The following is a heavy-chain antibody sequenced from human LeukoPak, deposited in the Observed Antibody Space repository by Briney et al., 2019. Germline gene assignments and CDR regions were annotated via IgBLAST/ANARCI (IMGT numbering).Heavy chain of an antibody. D-gene: IGHD6-13*01. Sequence: ASVKVSCKASGYTFTSYDINWVRQATGQGLEWMGWMNPNSGNTGYAQKFQGRVTMTRNTSISTAYMELSSLGSEDTAVYYCAGGRGSSSWYDYWGQGTLVTVSS. CDR2: MNPNSGNT. J-gene: IGHJ4*02. CDR1: GYTFTSYD. V-gene: IGHV1-8*01. CDR3: AGGRGSSSWYDY.